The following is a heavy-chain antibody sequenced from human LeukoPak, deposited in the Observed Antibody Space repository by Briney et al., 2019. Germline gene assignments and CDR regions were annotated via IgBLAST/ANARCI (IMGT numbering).Heavy chain of an antibody. D-gene: IGHD6-19*01. J-gene: IGHJ3*02. V-gene: IGHV4-34*01. CDR3: ARVAVAGTDPGAFDI. CDR2: TNHSGST. CDR1: GGSFNVYY. Sequence: SETLSLTCAVYGGSFNVYYWSWIRQPPGKGLEWIGETNHSGSTNYNPSLKSRVTLSVDTSKNQFSLKLSSVTAADTAVYYCARVAVAGTDPGAFDIWGQGTMVTVSS.